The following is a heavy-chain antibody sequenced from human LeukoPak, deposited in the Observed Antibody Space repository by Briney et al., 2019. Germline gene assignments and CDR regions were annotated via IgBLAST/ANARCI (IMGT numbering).Heavy chain of an antibody. D-gene: IGHD2-2*02. V-gene: IGHV5-51*01. J-gene: IGHJ4*02. CDR1: GYTFTSFW. Sequence: GESLKISYQGSGYTFTSFWIAWVRQVPGKDLEYMGIIFPPDSTTTYSPSFQGQVTMSVDKSISTAYLQWSSLKASDTAMYYCARQVLPYCSSTSCYMGASFVDYWGQGTLVTVSS. CDR3: ARQVLPYCSSTSCYMGASFVDY. CDR2: IFPPDSTT.